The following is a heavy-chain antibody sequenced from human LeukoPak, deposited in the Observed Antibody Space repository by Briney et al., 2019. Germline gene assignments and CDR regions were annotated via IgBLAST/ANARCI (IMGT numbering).Heavy chain of an antibody. CDR2: ISYDGSNK. J-gene: IGHJ4*02. CDR3: ARDLLGVVPAAISGSPGY. Sequence: GGSLRLSCAASGFTFSSYAMHWVRQAPGKGLEWVAVISYDGSNKYYADSVKGRFTISRDNSKNTLYLQMNSLRAEDTAVYCCARDLLGVVPAAISGSPGYWGQGTLVTVSS. D-gene: IGHD2-2*01. V-gene: IGHV3-30-3*01. CDR1: GFTFSSYA.